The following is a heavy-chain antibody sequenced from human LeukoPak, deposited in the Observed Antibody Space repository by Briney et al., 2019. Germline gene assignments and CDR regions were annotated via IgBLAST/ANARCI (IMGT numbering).Heavy chain of an antibody. CDR2: ISGSGGST. CDR3: AKAPRYSSSSGYYYGSGSLDY. J-gene: IGHJ4*02. D-gene: IGHD3-10*01. Sequence: GGPLRLSYAASGFTFSSYAMSWVRQAPGKGLEWVSAISGSGGSTYYADSVKGRFTISRDNSKNTLYLQMNSLRAEDTAVYYCAKAPRYSSSSGYYYGSGSLDYWGQGTLVSVSS. V-gene: IGHV3-23*01. CDR1: GFTFSSYA.